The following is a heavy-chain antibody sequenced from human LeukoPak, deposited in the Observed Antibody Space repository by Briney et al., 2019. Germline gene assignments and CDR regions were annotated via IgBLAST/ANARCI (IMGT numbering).Heavy chain of an antibody. CDR3: ARLSSSPIACDI. D-gene: IGHD6-13*01. Sequence: HPGGSLRLSCAASGFTFNIYWMHWVRQAPGKGLVWVSRIKTDGSTTTYADSVKGRFTISRDNAKNTLYLQMNSLRAEDTAVYYCARLSSSPIACDIWGQGTMVTVSS. CDR2: IKTDGSTT. CDR1: GFTFNIYW. J-gene: IGHJ3*02. V-gene: IGHV3-74*01.